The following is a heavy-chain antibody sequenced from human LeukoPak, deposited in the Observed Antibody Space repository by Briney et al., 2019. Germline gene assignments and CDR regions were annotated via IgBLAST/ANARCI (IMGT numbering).Heavy chain of an antibody. V-gene: IGHV3-30*18. D-gene: IGHD3-22*01. Sequence: GGSLRLSCAASGFTFSSYGMHWVRQAPGKGLEWAAVIAYDGSQKFYADSVKGRFTISRDNPKNTLYLQMNSLRAEDTAVYYCVKVLKTYYYDTRSRYYYYYGMDIWGQGTTVTVSS. CDR2: IAYDGSQK. J-gene: IGHJ6*02. CDR1: GFTFSSYG. CDR3: VKVLKTYYYDTRSRYYYYYGMDI.